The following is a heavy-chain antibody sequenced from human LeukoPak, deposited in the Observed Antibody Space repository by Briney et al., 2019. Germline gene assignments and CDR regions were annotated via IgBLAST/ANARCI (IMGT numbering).Heavy chain of an antibody. J-gene: IGHJ4*02. CDR3: ARDRGYGSPNPYY. Sequence: SETLSLTCTVSGVSISGNYWSWIRQPPGKGLEWIGYIFYTGSTNYNPSLQSRATMLLDTSKNQFSLKLSSVSAADTAVYYCARDRGYGSPNPYYWGQGTLVTVSP. V-gene: IGHV4-59*01. CDR1: GVSISGNY. CDR2: IFYTGST. D-gene: IGHD3-10*01.